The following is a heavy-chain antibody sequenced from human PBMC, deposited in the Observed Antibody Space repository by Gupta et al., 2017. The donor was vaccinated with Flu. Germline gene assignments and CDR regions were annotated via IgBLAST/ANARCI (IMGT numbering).Heavy chain of an antibody. CDR3: ERGLRRVGELAPHFDT. CDR2: ISGSGTGI. Sequence: LVESGGDLVKPGGSLRLSCAAFDFTFSDYYMAWIRQSPGKGLEWLAYISGSGTGIYYGDSVEGRVTITRDNAQNSVDLPMKNLSPDDAGVDYCERGLRRVGELAPHFDTWGQGTPVAGSS. CDR1: DFTFSDYY. D-gene: IGHD3-16*01. V-gene: IGHV3-11*01. J-gene: IGHJ4*02.